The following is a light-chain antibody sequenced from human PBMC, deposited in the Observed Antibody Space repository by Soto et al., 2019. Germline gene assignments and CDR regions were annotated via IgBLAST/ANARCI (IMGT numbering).Light chain of an antibody. CDR3: SSYTSSSTLCV. CDR1: SGDVGGYYY. J-gene: IGLJ1*01. CDR2: EVN. V-gene: IGLV2-14*01. Sequence: QSALTHPASVSGSPGQSVTISCTGTSGDVGGYYYVSCYQQHPGKAPKLIISEVNNRPSGVSNRFSGSKSGNTASLTISRLQAEDEADYYCSSYTSSSTLCVFGTGTKVTVL.